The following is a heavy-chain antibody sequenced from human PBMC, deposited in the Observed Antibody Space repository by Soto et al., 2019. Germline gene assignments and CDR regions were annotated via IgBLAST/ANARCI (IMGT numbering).Heavy chain of an antibody. Sequence: GGSLRLSCAGSGFTVSSNYMSWVRQAPGKGLEWVSVIYSGGSTYYADSVKGQFTISRDNSKNTVHLQMNSLRAEDTAVYYCAREWELPNYYGMDVWGQGTTVTVSS. J-gene: IGHJ6*02. V-gene: IGHV3-53*01. D-gene: IGHD1-26*01. CDR2: IYSGGST. CDR1: GFTVSSNY. CDR3: AREWELPNYYGMDV.